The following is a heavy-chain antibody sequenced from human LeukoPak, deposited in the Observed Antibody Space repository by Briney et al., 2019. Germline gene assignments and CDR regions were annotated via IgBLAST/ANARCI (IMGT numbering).Heavy chain of an antibody. Sequence: PSETLSLTCTVSGGSISSYYWSWIRQPPGKGLEWIGYIYYSGSTNYNPSLKSRVTVSVDTSKNQFSLKLSSVTAADTAVYYCARGIAAALSIWGQGTMVTVSS. D-gene: IGHD6-13*01. CDR2: IYYSGST. CDR1: GGSISSYY. V-gene: IGHV4-59*01. CDR3: ARGIAAALSI. J-gene: IGHJ3*02.